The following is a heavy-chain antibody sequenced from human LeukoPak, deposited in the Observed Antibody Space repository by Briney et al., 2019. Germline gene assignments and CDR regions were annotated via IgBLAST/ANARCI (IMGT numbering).Heavy chain of an antibody. D-gene: IGHD2-2*02. CDR3: ARATLARAAAIYWFDP. CDR1: GGSISSSSYY. V-gene: IGHV4-39*01. J-gene: IGHJ5*02. Sequence: PSETLSLTCTVSGGSISSSSYYWGWIRQPPGKGLEWIGSIYYGGSTYYNPSLKSRVIISADTSKNQFSLRLSSVTAADTAVYYCARATLARAAAIYWFDPWGQGTLVTVSS. CDR2: IYYGGST.